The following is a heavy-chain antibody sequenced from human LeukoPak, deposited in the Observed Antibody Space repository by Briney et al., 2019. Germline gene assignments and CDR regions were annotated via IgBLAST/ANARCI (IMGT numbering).Heavy chain of an antibody. D-gene: IGHD2-2*01. CDR1: GFTFSGSA. CDR3: TRLGVPAAPDY. V-gene: IGHV3-73*01. CDR2: IRSKANSYAT. J-gene: IGHJ4*02. Sequence: GGSLRLSCAASGFTFSGSAMHWVRQASGKGLEWVGRIRSKANSYATAYAASVKGRFTISRDDSKNTAYLQMYSLKTEDTAVYYCTRLGVPAAPDYWGQGTLVTVSS.